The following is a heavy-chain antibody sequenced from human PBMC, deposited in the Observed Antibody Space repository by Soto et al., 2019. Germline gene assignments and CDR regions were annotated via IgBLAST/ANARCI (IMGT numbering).Heavy chain of an antibody. Sequence: SETLSLTCAVYGGSFSGYYWTWIRQPPGKGLEWIGEINHSGSTNHNPSLKSRVIISVDTSKNQISLKLSSVTAADTAVYFCARAGEMANQELIDYWGQGTLVTVSS. CDR1: GGSFSGYY. CDR2: INHSGST. CDR3: ARAGEMANQELIDY. V-gene: IGHV4-34*01. D-gene: IGHD1-7*01. J-gene: IGHJ4*02.